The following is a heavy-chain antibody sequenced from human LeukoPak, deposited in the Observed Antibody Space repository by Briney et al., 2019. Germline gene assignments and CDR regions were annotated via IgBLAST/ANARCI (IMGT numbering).Heavy chain of an antibody. V-gene: IGHV3-30*03. Sequence: GGSLRLSCAASGFTFSSYGMHWVRQAPGKGLEWVAVISYDGSNKYYADSVKGRFTISRDNSKNTLYLQMNSLRAEDTAVYYCASLVATISPDFDYWGQGTLVTVSS. J-gene: IGHJ4*02. CDR1: GFTFSSYG. CDR3: ASLVATISPDFDY. CDR2: ISYDGSNK. D-gene: IGHD5-12*01.